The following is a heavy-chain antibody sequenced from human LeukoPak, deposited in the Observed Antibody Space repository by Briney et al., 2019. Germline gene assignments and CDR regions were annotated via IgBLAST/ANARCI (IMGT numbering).Heavy chain of an antibody. V-gene: IGHV1-18*04. J-gene: IGHJ4*02. CDR2: ISAYNGNT. Sequence: ASVKVSCRASAYTFISYGISWVRQAPGQGLEWMGWISAYNGNTNYAQKLQGRVTMTTDTSTSTAYMELRSLRSDDTAVYYCARVRDSSGWSEIDYWGQGTLVTVSS. CDR1: AYTFISYG. CDR3: ARVRDSSGWSEIDY. D-gene: IGHD6-19*01.